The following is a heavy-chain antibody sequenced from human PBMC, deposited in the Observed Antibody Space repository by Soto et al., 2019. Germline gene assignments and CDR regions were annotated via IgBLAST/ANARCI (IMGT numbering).Heavy chain of an antibody. CDR2: ISAYNGNT. V-gene: IGHV1-18*01. J-gene: IGHJ3*02. CDR1: GYTFTSYG. CDR3: AREHTIFGVEGDAFDI. Sequence: ASVKLSCKASGYTFTSYGISWVRQAPGQGLEWMGWISAYNGNTNYAQKLQGRVNMTKDTSKSTAYMELRSLRSDDTAVYYCAREHTIFGVEGDAFDIWR. D-gene: IGHD3-3*01.